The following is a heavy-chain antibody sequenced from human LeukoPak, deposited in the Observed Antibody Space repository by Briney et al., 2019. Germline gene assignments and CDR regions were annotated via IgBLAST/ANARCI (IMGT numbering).Heavy chain of an antibody. CDR3: ASVARYYFDY. D-gene: IGHD5-12*01. V-gene: IGHV4-34*01. Sequence: SETLSLTCAVYGGSFSGYYWSWIRQPPGKGLEWIGEINHSGSTNYNPSLKSRVTISVDTSKNQFSLKLSSVTAADTAVYYCASVARYYFDYWGQGTLVTVSS. CDR2: INHSGST. J-gene: IGHJ4*02. CDR1: GGSFSGYY.